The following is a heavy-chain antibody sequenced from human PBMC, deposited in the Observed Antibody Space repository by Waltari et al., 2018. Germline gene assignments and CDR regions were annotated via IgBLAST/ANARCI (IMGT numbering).Heavy chain of an antibody. CDR1: GFTVSSNY. D-gene: IGHD3-16*01. V-gene: IGHV3-66*02. CDR3: ARDRGTRWGNY. J-gene: IGHJ4*02. Sequence: EVQLVESGGGLVQPGGSLRLSCAASGFTVSSNYMSWVRQAPGKGLEWVSVIYSGGRTYYADSVKGRFTISRDNSKNTLYLQMNSLRAEDTAVYYCARDRGTRWGNYWGQGTLVTVSS. CDR2: IYSGGRT.